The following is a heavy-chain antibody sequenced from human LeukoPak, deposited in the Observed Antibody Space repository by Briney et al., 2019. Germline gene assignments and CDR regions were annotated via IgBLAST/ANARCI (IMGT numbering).Heavy chain of an antibody. Sequence: GGSLRLSCAASGFIFDNYDMSWVRQAPGKGLEWVSYISSSGSTIYYADSVKGRFTISRDNAKNSLYLQMNSLRAEDTAVYYCARDSSDYDILTGYYIVGQFDYWGQGTLVTVSS. J-gene: IGHJ4*02. V-gene: IGHV3-48*03. CDR3: ARDSSDYDILTGYYIVGQFDY. CDR2: ISSSGSTI. D-gene: IGHD3-9*01. CDR1: GFIFDNYD.